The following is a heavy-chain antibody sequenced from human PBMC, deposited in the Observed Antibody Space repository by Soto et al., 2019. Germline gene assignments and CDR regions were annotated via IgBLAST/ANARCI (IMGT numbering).Heavy chain of an antibody. CDR2: VRTYAYGETT. Sequence: GGSLRLSCTTSGFTFGDYAMSWFRQTPGKGLEWVGFVRTYAYGETTEYAASVKGRFTVGKDNSRSTAYLHMSSLKTEDTGVYFCSRDCPCGLGYCTNGACFPNDFWGQGTLVTVSS. V-gene: IGHV3-49*03. CDR3: SRDCPCGLGYCTNGACFPNDF. D-gene: IGHD2-8*01. J-gene: IGHJ4*02. CDR1: GFTFGDYA.